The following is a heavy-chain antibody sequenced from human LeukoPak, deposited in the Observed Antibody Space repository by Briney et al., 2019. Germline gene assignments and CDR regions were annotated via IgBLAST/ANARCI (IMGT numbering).Heavy chain of an antibody. CDR1: GFIVSYSY. CDR3: VRIPNTAPFPNWFDP. CDR2: IYSGGST. D-gene: IGHD2-21*01. Sequence: GGSLRLSCTASGFIVSYSYMSWVRQAPGNGLEWVSLIYSGGSTFYSDSVKGRFTISRDNSKNTLYLQMNSLRVEDTAVYYCVRIPNTAPFPNWFDPWGQGTLVTVSS. V-gene: IGHV3-66*02. J-gene: IGHJ5*02.